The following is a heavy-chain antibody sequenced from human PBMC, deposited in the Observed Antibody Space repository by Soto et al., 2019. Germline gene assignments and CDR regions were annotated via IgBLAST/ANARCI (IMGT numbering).Heavy chain of an antibody. CDR1: GYKFTNYW. J-gene: IGHJ6*02. CDR3: ASSPRGYCSSTSCRELGNYYGMDV. D-gene: IGHD2-2*01. Sequence: ESLKISCKGSGYKFTNYWINWVRQMPGKGLEWMGRIDPSDSYTNYSPSFQGHVTISADKSISTAYLQWSSLKASDTAMYYCASSPRGYCSSTSCRELGNYYGMDVWGQRTTVTVSS. V-gene: IGHV5-10-1*01. CDR2: IDPSDSYT.